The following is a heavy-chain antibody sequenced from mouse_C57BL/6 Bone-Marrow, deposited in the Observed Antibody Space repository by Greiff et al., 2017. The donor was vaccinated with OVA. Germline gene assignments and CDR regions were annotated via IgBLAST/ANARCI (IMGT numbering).Heavy chain of an antibody. CDR2: ISSGSSTI. Sequence: EVNLVESGGGLVKPGGSLKLSCAASGFTFSDYGMHWVRQAPEKGLEWVAYISSGSSTIYYADTVKGRFTISRDNAKNTLFLQMTSLRSEDTAMYYCARRPKFYAMDYWGQGTSVTVSS. CDR1: GFTFSDYG. CDR3: ARRPKFYAMDY. V-gene: IGHV5-17*01. J-gene: IGHJ4*01.